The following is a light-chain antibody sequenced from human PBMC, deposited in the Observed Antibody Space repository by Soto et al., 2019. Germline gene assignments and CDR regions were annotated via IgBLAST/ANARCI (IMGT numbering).Light chain of an antibody. CDR3: QQYNNWPPLT. CDR1: QSVSSN. V-gene: IGKV3-15*01. CDR2: GAS. J-gene: IGKJ4*01. Sequence: EIVMTQSPATLSVSPGERATLSCRASQSVSSNLAWYQQKPGQAPRLRIYGASTRATGIPARFSGSGSGTECTLTISSLQSEDFAVYYWQQYNNWPPLTFGGGTKVEIK.